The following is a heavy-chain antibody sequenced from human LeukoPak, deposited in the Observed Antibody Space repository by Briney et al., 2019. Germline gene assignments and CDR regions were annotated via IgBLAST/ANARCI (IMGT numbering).Heavy chain of an antibody. V-gene: IGHV4-59*08. CDR3: ARHSSGFYNFDS. Sequence: PSETLSLNCSVPDGSISSYYWSWIRQPPGKALEWIGYIYYSGSTSYNPSLRGRVTMSVDTSKNHFSLSPRSVTPTDSAVYYCARHSSGFYNFDSWGQGTLVTVSS. D-gene: IGHD3-22*01. CDR1: DGSISSYY. CDR2: IYYSGST. J-gene: IGHJ4*02.